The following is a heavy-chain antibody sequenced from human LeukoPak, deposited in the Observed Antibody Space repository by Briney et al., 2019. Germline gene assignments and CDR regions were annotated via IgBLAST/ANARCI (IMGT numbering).Heavy chain of an antibody. CDR2: ISAYNGNT. CDR1: GYTFTSYG. CDR3: ARDGQYQLSDAFDI. Sequence: GASVKVSCKASGYTFTSYGISWVRQAPGQGLEWMVWISAYNGNTNYAQKLQGRVTMTTDTSTSTAYMELRSLRSDETAVYSCARDGQYQLSDAFDIWGQGTMVTVSS. J-gene: IGHJ3*02. V-gene: IGHV1-18*01. D-gene: IGHD2-2*01.